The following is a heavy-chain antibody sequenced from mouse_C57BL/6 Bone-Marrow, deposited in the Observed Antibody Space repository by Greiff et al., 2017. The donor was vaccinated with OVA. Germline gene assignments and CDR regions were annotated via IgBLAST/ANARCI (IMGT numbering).Heavy chain of an antibody. CDR2: INPYNGGT. CDR3: ARTPYYYAMDY. CDR1: GYTFTDYY. Sequence: EVQLQQSGPVLVKPGASVKMSCKASGYTFTDYYMNWVKQSHGKSLEWIGVINPYNGGTSYNQKFKGKATLTVDKSSSTAYMVLNSLTSEDSAVYYCARTPYYYAMDYWGQGTSVTVSS. V-gene: IGHV1-19*01. J-gene: IGHJ4*01.